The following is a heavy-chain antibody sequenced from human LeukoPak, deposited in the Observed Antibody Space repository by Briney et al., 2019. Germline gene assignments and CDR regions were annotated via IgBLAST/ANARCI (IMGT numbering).Heavy chain of an antibody. CDR1: GFTVSSNY. D-gene: IGHD4-23*01. V-gene: IGHV3-53*01. J-gene: IGHJ4*02. CDR2: IYSGGST. Sequence: PGGSLRLSCAASGFTVSSNYMSWVRQAPGKGLEWVSVIYSGGSTYYADSVKGRFTISRDNSKNTLYLQMNSLGAEDTAVYYCARSHISNGGFDYWGQGTLVTVSS. CDR3: ARSHISNGGFDY.